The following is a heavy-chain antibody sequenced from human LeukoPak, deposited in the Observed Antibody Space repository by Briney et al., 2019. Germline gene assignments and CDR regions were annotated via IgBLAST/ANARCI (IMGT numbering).Heavy chain of an antibody. CDR3: AREGDKAVITYAY. CDR1: GFSLRTSW. V-gene: IGHV3-7*01. Sequence: PGGSLRLSCAASGFSLRTSWMSRVRQAPGKGLEWVGNIKQDGSEKNYVDSVKGRFTISRDNAKNSLYLQMNSLRAEDTAVYYCAREGDKAVITYAYWGQGTLVTVSS. J-gene: IGHJ4*02. CDR2: IKQDGSEK. D-gene: IGHD5-18*01.